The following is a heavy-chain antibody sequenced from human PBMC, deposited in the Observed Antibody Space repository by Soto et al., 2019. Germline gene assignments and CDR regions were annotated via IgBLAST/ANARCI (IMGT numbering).Heavy chain of an antibody. CDR3: VREGVGTTYGWFDP. Sequence: QVQLVQSGAEVKKPGASVKVSCEATGYTLTGNYLHWVRQAPGQGLEWMGWIHPHSGATKYAQKFPGLVTMTRDTSISTAYLDLSSLTSTDTAVYYCVREGVGTTYGWFDPWGQGTLVSVSS. J-gene: IGHJ5*02. CDR1: GYTLTGNY. D-gene: IGHD1-1*01. V-gene: IGHV1-2*04. CDR2: IHPHSGAT.